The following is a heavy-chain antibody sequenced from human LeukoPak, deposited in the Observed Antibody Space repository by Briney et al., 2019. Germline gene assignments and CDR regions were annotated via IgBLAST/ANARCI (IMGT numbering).Heavy chain of an antibody. CDR2: ISYDGSNK. D-gene: IGHD6-6*01. CDR3: ARGQYSVWYFDL. V-gene: IGHV3-30-3*01. J-gene: IGHJ2*01. Sequence: GGSLRLSCAASGFTFSSYAMHWVRQAPGKGLEWVAVISYDGSNKYYADSVKGRFTISRDNSKNTLYLQMNSLRAEDTAVYYCARGQYSVWYFDLWGRGTLVTVSS. CDR1: GFTFSSYA.